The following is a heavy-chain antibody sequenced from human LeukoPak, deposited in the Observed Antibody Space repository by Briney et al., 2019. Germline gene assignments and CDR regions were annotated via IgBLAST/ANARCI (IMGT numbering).Heavy chain of an antibody. Sequence: SVKVSCKASGGTFSSYAISWVRQAPGQGLEWMGGIIPIFGTANYAQKFQGRVTITADESTSTAYMELSSLRSEDTAVYYCARGLDIVVVPAAIPQYYYYTDVWGKGTTVTVSS. J-gene: IGHJ6*03. D-gene: IGHD2-2*02. CDR2: IIPIFGTA. V-gene: IGHV1-69*13. CDR1: GGTFSSYA. CDR3: ARGLDIVVVPAAIPQYYYYTDV.